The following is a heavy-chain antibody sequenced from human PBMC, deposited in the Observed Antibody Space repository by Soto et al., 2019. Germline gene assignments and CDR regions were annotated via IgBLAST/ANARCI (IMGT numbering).Heavy chain of an antibody. D-gene: IGHD3-16*01. CDR2: IDHSGNI. J-gene: IGHJ4*02. V-gene: IGHV4-34*02. CDR1: GGSFSGYF. CDR3: SRGRDAYKMGNY. Sequence: QVQLQQWGAGLLKPSETLSLTCAVHGGSFSGYFWSWIRQPPGKGPEWIGEIDHSGNINYNPSLKSRATISVDTSKNQFSLKLNSVTAADTAVYYCSRGRDAYKMGNYWGQGTLVTVSS.